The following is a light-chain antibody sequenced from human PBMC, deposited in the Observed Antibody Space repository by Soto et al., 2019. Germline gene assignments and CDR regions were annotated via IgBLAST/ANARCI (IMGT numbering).Light chain of an antibody. CDR1: QSVSDN. J-gene: IGKJ4*01. V-gene: IGKV3-15*01. CDR3: QQYNTWPPIT. CDR2: GAS. Sequence: EIVMTQSPGTLSVSPGERVTLSCRASQSVSDNLAWYQQKPGQAPRLLIYGASTRATGIPARFSGSGSGTEFTLTISSLQSEDFALYYCQQYNTWPPITFGGGTKVEI.